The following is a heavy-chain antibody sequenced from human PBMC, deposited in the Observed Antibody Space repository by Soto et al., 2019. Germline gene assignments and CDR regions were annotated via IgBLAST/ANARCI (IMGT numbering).Heavy chain of an antibody. CDR3: ARSQGRYYLYFDY. CDR1: GGSFSGYY. J-gene: IGHJ4*02. CDR2: INHSGST. V-gene: IGHV4-34*01. Sequence: PSETLSLTCAVYGGSFSGYYWSWIRQPPGKGLEWIGEINHSGSTNYNPSLKSRVTISVDTSKNQFSLKLSSVTAADTAVYYCARSQGRYYLYFDYWGQGTLVTVSS. D-gene: IGHD3-10*01.